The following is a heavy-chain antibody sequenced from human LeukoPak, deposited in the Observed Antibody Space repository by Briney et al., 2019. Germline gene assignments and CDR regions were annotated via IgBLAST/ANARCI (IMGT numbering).Heavy chain of an antibody. CDR2: VYTTGST. J-gene: IGHJ1*01. CDR3: ARGYDWNYILAX. CDR1: GGSISSGSYY. D-gene: IGHD1-7*01. V-gene: IGHV4-61*02. Sequence: SETLSLTCTVSGGSISSGSYYWSWIRQPAGKGLEWIGRVYTTGSTNYNPSLKSRVTISLDTSKNQFSLKLSSVTAADTAVYYCARGYDWNYILAXWGQGXLVTV.